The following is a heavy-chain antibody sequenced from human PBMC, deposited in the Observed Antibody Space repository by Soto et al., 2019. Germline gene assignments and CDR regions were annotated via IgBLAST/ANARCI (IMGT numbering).Heavy chain of an antibody. CDR1: GFSLSTHGVG. CDR2: IYWDDDK. J-gene: IGHJ5*01. V-gene: IGHV2-5*02. CDR3: AHAMLYCTGGSCSTWFDS. D-gene: IGHD2-15*01. Sequence: QITLKESGPPLVKPTQTLTLTCTFSGFSLSTHGVGVGWVRQPAGKALEWLELIYWDDDKRYSESLNSRLTTTKDTSKKQVVLTMTNMDPVDTATYYCAHAMLYCTGGSCSTWFDSWGQGTLVTVSS.